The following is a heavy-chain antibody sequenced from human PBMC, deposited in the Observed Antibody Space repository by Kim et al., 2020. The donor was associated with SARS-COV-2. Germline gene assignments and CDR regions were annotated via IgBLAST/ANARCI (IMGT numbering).Heavy chain of an antibody. J-gene: IGHJ4*02. D-gene: IGHD6-6*01. CDR3: VKEDSEYIFDH. CDR1: GFTFSSHS. Sequence: GGSLRLSCAASGFTFSSHSMHWVRQAPGKGLEWVAIITCGRDTTFYGASVRGRFTISRDNSKNTLFLQMNSLRVEDSAIYYCVKEDSEYIFDHWRQGTLVTVSS. V-gene: IGHV3-30*18. CDR2: ITCGRDTT.